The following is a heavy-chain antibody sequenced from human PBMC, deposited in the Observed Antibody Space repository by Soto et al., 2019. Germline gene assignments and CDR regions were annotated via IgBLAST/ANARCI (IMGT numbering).Heavy chain of an antibody. Sequence: PSQTLSLTCAISGDSVSSNSAAWNWIRQSPSRGLECLGRTYYRSKWYNDYAVSVKSRITINPDTSKNQFSLQLNSVTPEDTAVYYCARESQIRIQWLVLDYWGQGTLVTVS. CDR1: GDSVSSNSAA. V-gene: IGHV6-1*01. D-gene: IGHD6-19*01. CDR3: ARESQIRIQWLVLDY. J-gene: IGHJ4*02. CDR2: TYYRSKWYN.